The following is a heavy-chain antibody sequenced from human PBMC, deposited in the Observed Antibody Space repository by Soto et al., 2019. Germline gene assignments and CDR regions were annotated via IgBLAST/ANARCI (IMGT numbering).Heavy chain of an antibody. CDR2: INPNSGNT. CDR3: AKDPNIVVVPAATGGMDV. D-gene: IGHD2-2*01. V-gene: IGHV1-8*01. Sequence: ASVKVSCKASGYTFTSYDINWVRQATGQGLEWMGWINPNSGNTGYAQKFQGRVTMTRNTSISTAYMELSSLRSDDTALYYCAKDPNIVVVPAATGGMDVWGQGTTVTVSS. CDR1: GYTFTSYD. J-gene: IGHJ6*02.